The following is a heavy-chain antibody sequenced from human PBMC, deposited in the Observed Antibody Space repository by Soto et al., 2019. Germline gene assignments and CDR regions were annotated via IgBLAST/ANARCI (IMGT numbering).Heavy chain of an antibody. CDR3: ARPRSGSYRLDYYGMDV. Sequence: GESLKISCKGSGYSFTSYWIAWVRQMPGKGLEWMGIIYPGDSDTRYNPSFQGQVTISADKSISTAYLQWSSLKASDTAMYYCARPRSGSYRLDYYGMDVWGQGNTVTVSS. V-gene: IGHV5-51*01. D-gene: IGHD3-10*01. CDR1: GYSFTSYW. CDR2: IYPGDSDT. J-gene: IGHJ6*02.